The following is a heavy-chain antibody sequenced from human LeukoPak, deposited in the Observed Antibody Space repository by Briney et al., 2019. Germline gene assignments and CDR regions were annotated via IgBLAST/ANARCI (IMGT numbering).Heavy chain of an antibody. D-gene: IGHD2-2*01. Sequence: PSETLSLTCTVSGYSISSGYYCVWIRPPPGKGLEWIGSIYHSGSTYYNPSLKSRVTISVDTSKNQFSLKLSSVTAADTAVYYCARELRYCSSTSCHDYWGQGTLVTVSS. CDR2: IYHSGST. CDR1: GYSISSGYY. V-gene: IGHV4-38-2*02. J-gene: IGHJ4*02. CDR3: ARELRYCSSTSCHDY.